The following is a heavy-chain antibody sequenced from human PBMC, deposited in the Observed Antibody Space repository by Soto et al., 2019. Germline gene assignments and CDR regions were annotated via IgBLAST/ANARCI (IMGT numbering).Heavy chain of an antibody. J-gene: IGHJ6*02. V-gene: IGHV1-69*13. D-gene: IGHD5-12*01. Sequence: SVKVSCKASGGTFSSYAISWVRQAPGQGLEWMGGIIPIFGTANYAQKFQGRVTITADESTSTAYMELSSLRSEDTAVYYCARDRMAKIYFYYGMDVWGQGTTVTVSS. CDR2: IIPIFGTA. CDR1: GGTFSSYA. CDR3: ARDRMAKIYFYYGMDV.